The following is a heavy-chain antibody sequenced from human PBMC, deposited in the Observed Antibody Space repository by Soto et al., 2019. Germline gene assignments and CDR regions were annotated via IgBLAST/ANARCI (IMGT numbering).Heavy chain of an antibody. CDR1: GGSFSGYY. D-gene: IGHD3-16*01. CDR2: INHSGST. J-gene: IGHJ6*03. V-gene: IGHV4-34*01. CDR3: ASLSCAYPSFHYIDV. Sequence: SETLSLTCAVYGGSFSGYYWSWIRQPPGKGLEWIGEINHSGSTNYNPSLKSRVTISVDTSKNQFSLKLSSVTAADTAVYYCASLSCAYPSFHYIDVCGQGTTVTVSS.